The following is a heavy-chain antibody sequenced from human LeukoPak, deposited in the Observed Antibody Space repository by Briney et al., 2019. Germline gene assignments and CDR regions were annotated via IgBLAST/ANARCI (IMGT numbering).Heavy chain of an antibody. V-gene: IGHV3-23*01. CDR2: ISGSGGST. D-gene: IGHD2-8*02. CDR3: ARDRSTGPGGAFDI. J-gene: IGHJ3*02. CDR1: GLPFSSFA. Sequence: GGSVTLFCAASGLPFSSFAMSWVRQAPGKGLGWVSAISGSGGSTYYADSVEGRFTISRDNAKNSLYLQMNRLRADDTAVYYCARDRSTGPGGAFDICGQGTMVTVSS.